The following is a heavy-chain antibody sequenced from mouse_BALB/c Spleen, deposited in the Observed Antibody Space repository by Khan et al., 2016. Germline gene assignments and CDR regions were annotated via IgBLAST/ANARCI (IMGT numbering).Heavy chain of an antibody. CDR3: ARRRDYGTSPAWFAY. Sequence: QVQLQQPGAELMKPGASVKISCKATGYTFSTYWIEWVKQRPGHGLEWIGEILPGSGSTNYNEKFKGKATFTADTSSNTAYMQLSSLTSEDSAVYYWARRRDYGTSPAWFAYWGQGTLVTVSA. CDR2: ILPGSGST. D-gene: IGHD1-1*01. V-gene: IGHV1-9*01. CDR1: GYTFSTYW. J-gene: IGHJ3*01.